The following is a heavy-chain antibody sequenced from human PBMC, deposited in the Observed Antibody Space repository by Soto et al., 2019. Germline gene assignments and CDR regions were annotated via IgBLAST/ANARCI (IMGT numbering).Heavy chain of an antibody. V-gene: IGHV4-59*01. J-gene: IGHJ6*02. CDR3: ARVSPLGIYGMDV. D-gene: IGHD2-15*01. CDR1: GGPIRSYS. CDR2: IYYSGST. Sequence: SESLYLTCTAFGGPIRSYSCNWIRHPTGKGLEWIGYIYYSGSTNYNPSLKSRVTISVDTSKNQFSLKLSSVTAADTAVYYCARVSPLGIYGMDVWGQGTTVTVS.